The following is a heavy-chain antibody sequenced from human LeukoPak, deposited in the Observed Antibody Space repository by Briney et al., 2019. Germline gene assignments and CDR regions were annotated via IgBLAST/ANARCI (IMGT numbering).Heavy chain of an antibody. D-gene: IGHD2-21*02. CDR2: ISSDGGET. Sequence: GGSLRLSCAASGFFFGSYAVHWIRQAPGKGLEWVAVISSDGGETHYIDSVKGRFTISRDNSKNTLYLQMNSLRAEDTAVYYCARGDPGAYWGQGTLVTVSS. V-gene: IGHV3-30*14. CDR3: ARGDPGAY. J-gene: IGHJ4*02. CDR1: GFFFGSYA.